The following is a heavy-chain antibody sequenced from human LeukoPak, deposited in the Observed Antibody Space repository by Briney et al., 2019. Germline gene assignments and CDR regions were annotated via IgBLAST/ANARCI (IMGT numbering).Heavy chain of an antibody. J-gene: IGHJ4*02. CDR2: INWSGGST. CDR3: ARGIAAAGTWDY. Sequence: GGSLRLSCAASGFTFDDYGMSWVRQTPGKGLEWVSGINWSGGSTAYADSVKGRFTISRDNAKNFLYLQMDNLRAEDTALYYCARGIAAAGTWDYWGQGTLSPSPQ. CDR1: GFTFDDYG. V-gene: IGHV3-20*04. D-gene: IGHD6-13*01.